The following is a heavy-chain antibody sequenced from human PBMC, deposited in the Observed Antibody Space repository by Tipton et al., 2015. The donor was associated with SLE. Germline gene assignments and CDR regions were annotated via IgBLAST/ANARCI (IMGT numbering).Heavy chain of an antibody. J-gene: IGHJ4*02. CDR3: ASYARTGTVDY. Sequence: TLSLTCAVSGYSISSGYYWGWIRQPPGKGLEWIGEINHSGSTYYNPSLKSRVTISVDTSKNQFSLKLSSVTAADTAVYYCASYARTGTVDYWGQGTLVTVSS. V-gene: IGHV4-38-2*01. CDR2: INHSGST. D-gene: IGHD1-1*01. CDR1: GYSISSGYY.